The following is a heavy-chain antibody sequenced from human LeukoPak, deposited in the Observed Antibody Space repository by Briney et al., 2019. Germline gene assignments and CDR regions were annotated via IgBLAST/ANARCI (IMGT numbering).Heavy chain of an antibody. CDR3: ARDTGYGNSWPRKNYYYYMDV. J-gene: IGHJ6*03. D-gene: IGHD6-13*01. Sequence: PSETLSLTCTVSGGSISSYFWSWIRQPAGKGLEWIGRIDTSGSTNYNPALKSRVTMSVDRSKNQFSLKLSSVTAADTAVYYWARDTGYGNSWPRKNYYYYMDVWGKGTTVTVSS. V-gene: IGHV4-4*07. CDR2: IDTSGST. CDR1: GGSISSYF.